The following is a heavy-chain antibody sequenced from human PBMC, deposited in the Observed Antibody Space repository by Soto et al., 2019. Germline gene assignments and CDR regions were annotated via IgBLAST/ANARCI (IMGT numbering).Heavy chain of an antibody. J-gene: IGHJ4*02. CDR2: ISYDGSNK. CDR3: VGGQYYFDS. CDR1: GFPFTTYG. Sequence: QVQLVESGGGVVQPGTSLRLSCAASGFPFTTYGMHWVREAPTKGLDWVAVISYDGSNKYYADSVRGRFPISRDNSKNTLYLQMNSLRPEDTALYYCVGGQYYFDSRGQGTLVTVSS. V-gene: IGHV3-30*03. D-gene: IGHD3-10*01.